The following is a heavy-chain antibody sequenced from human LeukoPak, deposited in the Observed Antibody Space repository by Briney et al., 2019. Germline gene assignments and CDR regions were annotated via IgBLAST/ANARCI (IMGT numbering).Heavy chain of an antibody. J-gene: IGHJ6*04. Sequence: VSVKVSCKASGYTFTSYYMHWVRQAPGQGLEWMGIINPSGGSTSYAQKFQGRVTMTRDTSTSTVYMELSSLRSEDTAVYYCAALAVAGTGDYYYYGMDVWGKGTTVTVSS. CDR2: INPSGGST. CDR1: GYTFTSYY. CDR3: AALAVAGTGDYYYYGMDV. D-gene: IGHD6-19*01. V-gene: IGHV1-46*01.